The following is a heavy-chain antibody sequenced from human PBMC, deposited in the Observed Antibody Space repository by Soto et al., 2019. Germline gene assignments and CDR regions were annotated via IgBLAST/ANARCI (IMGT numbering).Heavy chain of an antibody. Sequence: GGSLRLSCAASGFTFSDYYMSWIRQAPGKGLEWVSYISSSGSTIYCADSVKGRFTISRDNAKNSLYLQMNSLRAEDTAVYYCARATSSSWSYYYYYGMDVWGQGTTVTVSS. CDR1: GFTFSDYY. D-gene: IGHD6-13*01. CDR2: ISSSGSTI. CDR3: ARATSSSWSYYYYYGMDV. V-gene: IGHV3-11*01. J-gene: IGHJ6*02.